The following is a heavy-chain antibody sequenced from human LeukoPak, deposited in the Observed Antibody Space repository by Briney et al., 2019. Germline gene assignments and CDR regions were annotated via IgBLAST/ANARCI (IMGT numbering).Heavy chain of an antibody. CDR3: AREFGYAVTSLDY. CDR2: IYTSGST. D-gene: IGHD4-17*01. Sequence: SETLSLTCTVSGGSISSGSHYWRRIPPPAGKGLEGIGRIYTSGSTHYNPSLKSRVTISVDTSKNQFSLKLSSVTAADTAVYYCAREFGYAVTSLDYWGRGTLVTVSS. CDR1: GGSISSGSHY. V-gene: IGHV4-61*02. J-gene: IGHJ4*02.